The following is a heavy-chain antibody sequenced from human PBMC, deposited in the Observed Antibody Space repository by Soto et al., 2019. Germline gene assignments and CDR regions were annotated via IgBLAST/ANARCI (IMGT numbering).Heavy chain of an antibody. V-gene: IGHV4-30-4*01. J-gene: IGHJ4*02. CDR3: ARVSRRATVVTAFDY. CDR2: IYYSGST. Sequence: PSETLSLTCTVSGGSISSGDYYWSWIRQPPGKGLEWIGYIYYSGSTYYNPSLKSRVTISVDTSKNQFSLKLSSVTAADTAVYYCARVSRRATVVTAFDYWGQGTLVTVS. D-gene: IGHD2-15*01. CDR1: GGSISSGDYY.